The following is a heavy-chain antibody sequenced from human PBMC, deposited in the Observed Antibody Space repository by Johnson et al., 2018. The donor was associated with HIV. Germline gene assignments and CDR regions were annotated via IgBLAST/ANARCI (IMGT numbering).Heavy chain of an antibody. V-gene: IGHV3-30*02. Sequence: QVQLVESGGGVVQPGGSLRLSCAASGFTFSSYGMHWVRQAPGKGLEWMAFIQYDGSNKYYADSVKGRFTISRDNSKNTLYLQMNSLRAEDTAVYYCASAEIAAAATGHDAFDIWGQGTMVTVSS. CDR3: ASAEIAAAATGHDAFDI. CDR1: GFTFSSYG. D-gene: IGHD6-13*01. CDR2: IQYDGSNK. J-gene: IGHJ3*02.